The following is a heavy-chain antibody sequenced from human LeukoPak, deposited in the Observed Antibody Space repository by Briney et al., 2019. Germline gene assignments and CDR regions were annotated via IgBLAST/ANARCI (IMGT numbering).Heavy chain of an antibody. V-gene: IGHV1-8*01. D-gene: IGHD2-2*01. CDR3: ARPREGYCSSTSCPHQGFDP. CDR2: MNPNSGNT. Sequence: ASVKVSCKASGYTFTSYDINWVRQATGQGLEWMGWMNPNSGNTGYAQKFQGRVTMTRNTSISTAYMGLSSLRSEDTAVYYCARPREGYCSSTSCPHQGFDPWGQGTLVTVSS. CDR1: GYTFTSYD. J-gene: IGHJ5*02.